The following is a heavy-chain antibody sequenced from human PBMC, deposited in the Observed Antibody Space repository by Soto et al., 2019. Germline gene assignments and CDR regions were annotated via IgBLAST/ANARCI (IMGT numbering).Heavy chain of an antibody. J-gene: IGHJ3*02. CDR1: GFTFSSYA. D-gene: IGHD6-19*01. CDR3: AKDLLRPVAGQGAFDI. V-gene: IGHV3-23*01. CDR2: ISGGGGST. Sequence: GGSLRLSCAASGFTFSSYAMSWVRQAPGKGLEWVSAISGGGGSTYYADSVKGRFTISRENSKNTRYLQMNSLRAEETAVYYCAKDLLRPVAGQGAFDIWGQGTMVTVSS.